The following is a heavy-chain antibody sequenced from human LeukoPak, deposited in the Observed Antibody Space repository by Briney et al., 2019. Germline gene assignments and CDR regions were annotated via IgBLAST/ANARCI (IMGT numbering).Heavy chain of an antibody. D-gene: IGHD2-15*01. V-gene: IGHV1-2*02. CDR1: GYTFTGYY. CDR3: ARSWRFCSGDSCYPIDY. Sequence: EASVKVSCKASGYTFTGYYMHWVRQAPGQGLKWMGWINPNSGGTNYAQKFRGRVTMTRDTSSSTAYMELSRLRSDDTAVYYCARSWRFCSGDSCYPIDYWGQGTLVTVSS. J-gene: IGHJ4*02. CDR2: INPNSGGT.